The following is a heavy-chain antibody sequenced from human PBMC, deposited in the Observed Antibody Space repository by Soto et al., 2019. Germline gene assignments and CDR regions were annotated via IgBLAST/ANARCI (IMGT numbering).Heavy chain of an antibody. CDR2: ISAYNGNT. V-gene: IGHV1-18*01. Sequence: ASVKVSCKASGYTFTSYGISWVRQAPGQGLEWMGWISAYNGNTNYAQKLQGRVTMTTDTSTSTAYMELRSLRSDDTAVYHCASSIRYCTNGVCYTTEDYWGQGTLVTVSS. CDR3: ASSIRYCTNGVCYTTEDY. CDR1: GYTFTSYG. J-gene: IGHJ4*02. D-gene: IGHD2-8*01.